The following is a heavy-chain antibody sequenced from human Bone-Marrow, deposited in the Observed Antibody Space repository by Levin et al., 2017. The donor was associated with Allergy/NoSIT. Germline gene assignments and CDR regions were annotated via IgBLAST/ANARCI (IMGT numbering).Heavy chain of an antibody. CDR1: GYIFTNFG. D-gene: IGHD4-17*01. CDR2: ISGYNGYT. CDR3: ARDQIHRRNYRDYSLYYSDH. J-gene: IGHJ4*02. V-gene: IGHV1-18*01. Sequence: AASVKVSCKASGYIFTNFGISWVRQAPGQGLEWMGWISGYNGYTKYAQNFQGRVTMTTDTSTTTAYMELRSLRSDDTAVYFCARDQIHRRNYRDYSLYYSDHWGQGTLVTVSS.